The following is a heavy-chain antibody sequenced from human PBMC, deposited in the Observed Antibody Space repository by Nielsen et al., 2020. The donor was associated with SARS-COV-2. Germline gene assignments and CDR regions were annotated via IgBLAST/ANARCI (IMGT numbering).Heavy chain of an antibody. D-gene: IGHD3-3*01. CDR1: GFTFSSYA. Sequence: GESLKISCAASGFTFSSYAMSWVRQAPGKGLEWVSFISSRSDYIYYADSMKGRFTISRDNAKNSLFLQMNRLRVEDTAVYYCARDGGRRTMFGVNHRVRKDAFDIWGQGTMVTVSS. V-gene: IGHV3-21*01. CDR2: ISSRSDYI. CDR3: ARDGGRRTMFGVNHRVRKDAFDI. J-gene: IGHJ3*02.